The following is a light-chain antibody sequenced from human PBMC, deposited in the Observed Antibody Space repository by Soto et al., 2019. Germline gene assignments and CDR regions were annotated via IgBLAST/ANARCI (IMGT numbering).Light chain of an antibody. CDR1: SSNLGAGYD. J-gene: IGLJ1*01. V-gene: IGLV1-40*01. Sequence: QSVLTQPPSVSGAPGQRVTISCTGNSSNLGAGYDVHWYQQLPGTAPKLVIFGNRNRPSGVPERFSGSKSGTSASLAISGLQAEDEADYYCSSYRGGSTLVFGGGTKLTVL. CDR2: GNR. CDR3: SSYRGGSTLV.